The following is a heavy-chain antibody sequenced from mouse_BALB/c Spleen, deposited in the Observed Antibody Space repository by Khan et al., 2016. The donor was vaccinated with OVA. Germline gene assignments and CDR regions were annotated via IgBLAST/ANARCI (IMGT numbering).Heavy chain of an antibody. CDR3: VRDGAYHRNDGWFAY. CDR1: GYTFISYT. J-gene: IGHJ3*01. V-gene: IGHV1-4*01. Sequence: QVQLKQSGAELARPGASVKMSCKASGYTFISYTIHWIKKRPGQGLEWIGYINPSNGYTNYNQKFKDKATLTTDKSSTTAYLPLSSLTSDDSAVYNCVRDGAYHRNDGWFAYWGQGTLVTVSA. D-gene: IGHD2-14*01. CDR2: INPSNGYT.